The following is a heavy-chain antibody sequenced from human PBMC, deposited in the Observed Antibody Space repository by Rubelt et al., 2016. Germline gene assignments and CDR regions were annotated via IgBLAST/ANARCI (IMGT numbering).Heavy chain of an antibody. J-gene: IGHJ4*02. Sequence: QVQLVQSGAEVKKPGASVKVSCKASGYTFTSYYMHWVRQAPGQGLEWMGIINPSGGSISYAQKFQGRGTMTRDMSNSTAYRELSRLVSDDTAVYYCARGLYKGPRWLVAYWGQGTLVTVSS. CDR1: GYTFTSYY. D-gene: IGHD6-19*01. CDR2: INPSGGSI. CDR3: ARGLYKGPRWLVAY. V-gene: IGHV1-46*01.